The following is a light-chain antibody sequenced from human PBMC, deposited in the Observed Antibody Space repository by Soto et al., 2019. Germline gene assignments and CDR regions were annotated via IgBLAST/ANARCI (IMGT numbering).Light chain of an antibody. V-gene: IGLV2-11*01. J-gene: IGLJ1*01. CDR1: NSDVGGYNY. CDR3: CSYAGGSYV. CDR2: DVN. Sequence: QSALTQPRSVSGSPGPSVAISCTGTNSDVGGYNYVSWYQEQPGKAPRVMIYDVNKRPSGVPDRFSGSKSGNTASLTISGLQAEDEADYYCCSYAGGSYVFGTGTKLTVL.